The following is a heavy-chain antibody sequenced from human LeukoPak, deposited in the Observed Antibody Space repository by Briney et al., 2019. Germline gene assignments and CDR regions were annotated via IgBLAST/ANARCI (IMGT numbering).Heavy chain of an antibody. V-gene: IGHV1-69*13. CDR2: IIPIFGTA. CDR1: GGTFSSYA. CDR3: ARDGKITIFGVVTQIYYMDV. D-gene: IGHD3-3*01. J-gene: IGHJ6*03. Sequence: ASVKVSCKASGGTFSSYAISWVRQAPGRGLEWMGGIIPIFGTANYAQKFQGRVTITADESTSTAYMELSSLRSEDTAVYYCARDGKITIFGVVTQIYYMDVWGKGTTVTVSS.